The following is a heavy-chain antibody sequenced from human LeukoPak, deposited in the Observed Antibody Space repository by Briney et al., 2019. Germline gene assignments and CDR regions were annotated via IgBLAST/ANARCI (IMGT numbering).Heavy chain of an antibody. CDR3: ARHSHYYDDSAYYYFFDS. D-gene: IGHD3-22*01. V-gene: IGHV4-39*01. CDR2: IYYGGNT. Sequence: SETLSLTCSVSGGSISTNIYYWGWIRQPPGKGLEWIGSIYYGGNTYSNPSLKSRVTISVGTSKNQFSLKLSSVTAADTAVYYCARHSHYYDDSAYYYFFDSWGQGTLVTVSS. CDR1: GGSISTNIYY. J-gene: IGHJ4*02.